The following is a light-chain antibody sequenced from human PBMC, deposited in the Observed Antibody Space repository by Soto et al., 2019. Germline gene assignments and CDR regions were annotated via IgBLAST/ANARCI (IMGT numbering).Light chain of an antibody. V-gene: IGLV2-11*01. Sequence: QYALTQPRSVSGSPGQSVTISCTGTSSDVGGYNYVSWYQQHPGKAPKLMIYDVSKRPSGVPDRFSGSKSGNTASLTISGLQAEDEADYYCCSDAGSYVFGTGTKVTVL. CDR2: DVS. J-gene: IGLJ1*01. CDR3: CSDAGSYV. CDR1: SSDVGGYNY.